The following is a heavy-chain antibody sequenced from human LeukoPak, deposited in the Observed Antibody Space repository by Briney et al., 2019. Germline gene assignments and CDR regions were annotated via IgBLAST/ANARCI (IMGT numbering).Heavy chain of an antibody. V-gene: IGHV3-30*02. D-gene: IGHD6-13*01. Sequence: GGSLRLSCAASGFTFSSYGMHWVRQAPGKGLEWVAVIWYDGSNKYYADSVKGRFTISRDNSKNTLYLQMNSLRAEDTAVYYCAKEAIYSSSWYSADYWGQGTLVTVSS. CDR2: IWYDGSNK. J-gene: IGHJ4*02. CDR1: GFTFSSYG. CDR3: AKEAIYSSSWYSADY.